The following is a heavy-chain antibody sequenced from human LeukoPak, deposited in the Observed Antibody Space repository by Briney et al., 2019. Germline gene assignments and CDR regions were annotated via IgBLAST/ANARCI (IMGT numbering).Heavy chain of an antibody. CDR2: VNYRGST. V-gene: IGHV4-34*09. CDR3: ARGSAFDGHCAAGACSAAYFDH. Sequence: SETLSLTCAVYGDSFNRYFWSWLRQSPGRGLEWRGEVNYRGSTIYSPSVKTRVTVSVDTSKNQISLALKSVTAADTATYFCARGSAFDGHCAAGACSAAYFDHWGPGTPVIVTA. J-gene: IGHJ4*01. CDR1: GDSFNRYF. D-gene: IGHD2-2*03.